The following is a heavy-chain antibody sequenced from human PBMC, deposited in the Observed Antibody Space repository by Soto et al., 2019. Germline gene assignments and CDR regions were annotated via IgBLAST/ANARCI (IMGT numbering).Heavy chain of an antibody. V-gene: IGHV1-69*13. D-gene: IGHD1-26*01. J-gene: IGHJ6*02. CDR1: GGTFSSYA. Sequence: ASVKVSCKASGGTFSSYAISWVRQAPGQGLEWMGGIIPIFGTANYAQKFQGRVTITADESTSTAYMELSSLRSEDTAVYYCARDSGIVGATTRLYYGMDVWGQGTTVTVSS. CDR3: ARDSGIVGATTRLYYGMDV. CDR2: IIPIFGTA.